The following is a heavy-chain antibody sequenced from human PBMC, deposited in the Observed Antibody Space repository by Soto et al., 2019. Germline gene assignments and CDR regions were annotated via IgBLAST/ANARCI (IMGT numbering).Heavy chain of an antibody. Sequence: GGSLRLSCAASGFTFSSYGMHWVRQAPGKGLEWVAVIWYDGSNKYYADSVKGRFTISRDNSKNTLYLQMNSLRAEDTAVYYCARDRHSSGWYPYYYYYGMDVWGQGTTVTVSS. J-gene: IGHJ6*02. CDR3: ARDRHSSGWYPYYYYYGMDV. CDR2: IWYDGSNK. V-gene: IGHV3-33*01. D-gene: IGHD6-19*01. CDR1: GFTFSSYG.